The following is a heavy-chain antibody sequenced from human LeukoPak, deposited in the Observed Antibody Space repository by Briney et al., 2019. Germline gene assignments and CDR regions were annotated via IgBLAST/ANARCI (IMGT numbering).Heavy chain of an antibody. Sequence: RGSLRPSCAASGFTFSDYYMSWIRQAPGKGLEWVSYISSSGSTIYHADSVKGRFTISRDNSKNTLYLQMNSLRGEDTAVYYCARVLSVSYCDSWGQGTLVTVSS. CDR1: GFTFSDYY. V-gene: IGHV3-11*01. D-gene: IGHD2/OR15-2a*01. CDR3: ARVLSVSYCDS. J-gene: IGHJ4*02. CDR2: ISSSGSTI.